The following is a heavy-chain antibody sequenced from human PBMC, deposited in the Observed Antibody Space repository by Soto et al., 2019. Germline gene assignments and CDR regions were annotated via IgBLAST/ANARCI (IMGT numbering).Heavy chain of an antibody. D-gene: IGHD3-9*01. CDR1: GYTLTSYD. CDR3: ARAGGARRTGYYNGY. J-gene: IGHJ4*02. V-gene: IGHV1-8*01. Sequence: ASVKVSCKASGYTLTSYDINWVRQATGQGLEWMGWMNPNSGNTGYAQKLQGRVTMTRNTSISTAYMELSSLRSEDTAVYYCARAGGARRTGYYNGYGGQGTLVTVSS. CDR2: MNPNSGNT.